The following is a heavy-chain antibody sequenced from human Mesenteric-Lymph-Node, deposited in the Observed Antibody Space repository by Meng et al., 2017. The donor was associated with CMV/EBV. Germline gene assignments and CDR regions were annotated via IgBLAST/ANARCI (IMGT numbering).Heavy chain of an antibody. CDR2: INLSIGTT. J-gene: IGHJ4*02. V-gene: IGHV1-46*01. CDR3: ARAGERFDWLFFDY. CDR1: GYTFTNYY. Sequence: ASVKVSCKASGYTFTNYYVHWVRQAPGQGLEWMGIINLSIGTTTYAQKFQGRVTLTRDTSANTVYMELSSPRSEDTAVYYCARAGERFDWLFFDYWGQGTLVTVSS. D-gene: IGHD3-9*01.